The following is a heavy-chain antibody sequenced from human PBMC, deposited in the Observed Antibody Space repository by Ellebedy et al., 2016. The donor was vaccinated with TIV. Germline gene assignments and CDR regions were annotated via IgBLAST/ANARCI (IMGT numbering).Heavy chain of an antibody. CDR1: GFTFSSYG. D-gene: IGHD6-6*01. CDR2: IWYDGSNK. Sequence: GGSLRLSXAASGFTFSSYGMHWVRHAPGKGLEWVAVIWYDGSNKYYADSVKGRFTISRDNSKNTLYLQMNSLRAEDTAVYYCARDKAARGTFDYWGQGTLVTVSS. V-gene: IGHV3-33*01. CDR3: ARDKAARGTFDY. J-gene: IGHJ4*02.